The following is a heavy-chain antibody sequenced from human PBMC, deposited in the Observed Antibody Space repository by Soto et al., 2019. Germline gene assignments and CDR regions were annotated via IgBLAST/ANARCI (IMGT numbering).Heavy chain of an antibody. CDR2: INHSGST. J-gene: IGHJ6*03. V-gene: IGHV4-34*01. Sequence: SETLSLTCAVYGGSFSGYYWSWIRQPPGKGLEWIGEINHSGSTNYNPSLKSRVTISVDTSKNQFSLKLSSVTAADTAVYYCARGRVKKYYYYYYYMDVWGKVTTVTVSS. CDR1: GGSFSGYY. CDR3: ARGRVKKYYYYYYYMDV.